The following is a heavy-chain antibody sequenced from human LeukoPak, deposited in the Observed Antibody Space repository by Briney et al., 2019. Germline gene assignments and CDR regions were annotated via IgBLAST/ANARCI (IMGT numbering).Heavy chain of an antibody. CDR1: GFTLSNAW. D-gene: IGHD3-16*01. Sequence: GGSLRLSCAASGFTLSNAWMSWVRQAPGKGLEWVGRIKSKIDGETTDYAAPVKGRFTISRDDSKDMLYLQMNSLKSEDTAVYYCTSFGGLPHFVYWGEGTLVTVSS. CDR2: IKSKIDGETT. CDR3: TSFGGLPHFVY. J-gene: IGHJ4*02. V-gene: IGHV3-15*01.